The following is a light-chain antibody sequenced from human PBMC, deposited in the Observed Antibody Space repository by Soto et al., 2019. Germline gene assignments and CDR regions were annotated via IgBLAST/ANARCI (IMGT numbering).Light chain of an antibody. CDR2: GNS. CDR3: QSYDSRLSGSV. V-gene: IGLV1-40*01. CDR1: NSNIGAGYD. J-gene: IGLJ1*01. Sequence: QSVLTQPPSVSGAPGQRVTISCTGSNSNIGAGYDVHWYQQLPGTAPKLLIYGNSNRPSGVPERFSGPKSVTSASLAITGLQAEDEADYYCQSYDSRLSGSVFGTGTKVTVX.